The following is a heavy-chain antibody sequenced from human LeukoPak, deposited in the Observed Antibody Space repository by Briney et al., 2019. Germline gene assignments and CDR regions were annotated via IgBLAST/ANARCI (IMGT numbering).Heavy chain of an antibody. D-gene: IGHD3-10*01. CDR1: GGTFSSYA. Sequence: SVKVSCKASGGTFSSYAISWVRQAPGQGLEWMGGIIPIFGTANYAQKFQGRVTITADESTSTAYMELSSLRSEDTAVYYCAKGMVRGVRDDAFDIWGQGTMVTVSS. V-gene: IGHV1-69*13. CDR2: IIPIFGTA. CDR3: AKGMVRGVRDDAFDI. J-gene: IGHJ3*02.